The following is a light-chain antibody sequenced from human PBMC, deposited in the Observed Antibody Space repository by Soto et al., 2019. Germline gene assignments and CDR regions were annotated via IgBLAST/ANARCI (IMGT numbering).Light chain of an antibody. CDR1: QYIGSW. CDR2: KST. CDR3: QQYNTYSGT. J-gene: IGKJ3*01. V-gene: IGKV1-5*03. Sequence: DIPMTQSHSTLSASVGDRVTITCRASQYIGSWLAWYQQKPGKAPKLLIYKSTSLESGVPSRFSGSGSGTDFTLTISTLQPDDFAAYYCQQYNTYSGTFGPRTKVDIK.